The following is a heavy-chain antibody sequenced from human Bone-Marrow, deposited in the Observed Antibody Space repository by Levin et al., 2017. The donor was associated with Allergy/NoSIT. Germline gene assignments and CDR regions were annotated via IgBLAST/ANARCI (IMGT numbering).Heavy chain of an antibody. CDR2: ISAYNGNT. D-gene: IGHD6-19*01. Sequence: PVASVKVSCKASGYTFTSYGISWVRQAPGQGLEWMGWISAYNGNTNYAQKLQGRVTMTTDTSTSTAYMELRSLRSDDTAVYYCIAVAGRERWFDPWGQGTLVTVSS. J-gene: IGHJ5*02. CDR1: GYTFTSYG. V-gene: IGHV1-18*01. CDR3: IAVAGRERWFDP.